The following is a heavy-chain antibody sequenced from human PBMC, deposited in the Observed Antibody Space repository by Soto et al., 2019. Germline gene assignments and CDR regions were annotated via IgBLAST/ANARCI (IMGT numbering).Heavy chain of an antibody. Sequence: LSLTCTVSVGSISSYYWSWIRQPAGKGLEWIGRIYTSGSTNYNPSLKSRVTMSVDTSKNQFSLKLSSVTAADTAVYYCARGKEQWLVSDAFDIWGEGTMVTVSS. CDR2: IYTSGST. D-gene: IGHD6-19*01. CDR3: ARGKEQWLVSDAFDI. J-gene: IGHJ3*02. V-gene: IGHV4-4*07. CDR1: VGSISSYY.